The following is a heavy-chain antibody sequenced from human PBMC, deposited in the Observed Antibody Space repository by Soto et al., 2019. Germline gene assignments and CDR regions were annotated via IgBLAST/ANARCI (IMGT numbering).Heavy chain of an antibody. J-gene: IGHJ4*02. D-gene: IGHD3-22*01. CDR2: ISRYGGST. V-gene: IGHV3-64*01. CDR3: ARDPDSSGYYYFDY. CDR1: GFTFSSYA. Sequence: EVPLVESGGGLVQPGGSLRLSCAASGFTFSSYAMHWVRQAPGKGLEYVSAISRYGGSTYYANSVKGRFTISRDNSKNTLYLQMGSLRAEDMAVYYCARDPDSSGYYYFDYWGQGTLVSVSS.